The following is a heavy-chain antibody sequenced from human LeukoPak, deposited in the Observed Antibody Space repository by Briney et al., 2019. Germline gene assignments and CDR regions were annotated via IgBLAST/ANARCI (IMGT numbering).Heavy chain of an antibody. CDR2: IYHSGST. CDR3: ARSRNWNYWFDP. D-gene: IGHD1-7*01. Sequence: SETLSLTCTVSGYSISSGYYWGWIRQPPGKGLEWIGSIYHSGSTYYNPSLKSRVTISVDTSKNQFSLRLSSVTAADTAVYYCARSRNWNYWFDPWGQGTLVTVSS. J-gene: IGHJ5*02. V-gene: IGHV4-38-2*02. CDR1: GYSISSGYY.